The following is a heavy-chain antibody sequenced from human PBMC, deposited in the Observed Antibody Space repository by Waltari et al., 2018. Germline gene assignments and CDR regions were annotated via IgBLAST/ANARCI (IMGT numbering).Heavy chain of an antibody. D-gene: IGHD1-1*01. Sequence: EVQLMESGGGLVQPGGSLRLSCAASGFTFSRYWMSWVRQAPGKGLEWVANLKEDGSEKYYVDSVKGRFTISRDNAKNSLYLQMNSLRAEDTAVYYCARFTGWFDPWGQGTLVTVSS. J-gene: IGHJ5*02. CDR2: LKEDGSEK. CDR1: GFTFSRYW. CDR3: ARFTGWFDP. V-gene: IGHV3-7*01.